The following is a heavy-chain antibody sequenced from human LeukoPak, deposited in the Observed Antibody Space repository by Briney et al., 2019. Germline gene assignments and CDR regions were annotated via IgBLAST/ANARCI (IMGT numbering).Heavy chain of an antibody. D-gene: IGHD3-3*01. Sequence: PGGSLRLSCAASGFTFSSYGMHWVRQAPGKGLEYVSAISSNGGSAYYANSAKGRFTISRDNSKNTLYLQMGSLRVEDMAVYYCARAGSTIFGVVIPYGMDVWGQGTTVTVSS. V-gene: IGHV3-64*01. CDR1: GFTFSSYG. CDR3: ARAGSTIFGVVIPYGMDV. J-gene: IGHJ6*02. CDR2: ISSNGGSA.